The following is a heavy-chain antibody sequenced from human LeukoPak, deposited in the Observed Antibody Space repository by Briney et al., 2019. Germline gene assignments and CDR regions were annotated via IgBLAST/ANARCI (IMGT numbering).Heavy chain of an antibody. D-gene: IGHD5-12*01. V-gene: IGHV4-34*01. CDR2: INHSGST. Sequence: SETLSLTCAVYGGSFSGYYWSWIRQPPGKGLEWIGEINHSGSTNYNPSLKSRVTISVDASKNQFSLKLRSVTAADTAVYYRARKRVIVATLRAQRPPFFDLWGQGTMVTVSS. CDR3: ARKRVIVATLRAQRPPFFDL. CDR1: GGSFSGYY. J-gene: IGHJ3*01.